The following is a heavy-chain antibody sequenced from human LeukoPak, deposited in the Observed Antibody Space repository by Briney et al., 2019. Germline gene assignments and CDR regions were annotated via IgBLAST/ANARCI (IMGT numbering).Heavy chain of an antibody. Sequence: SETLSLTCAVYGGSFSGYYWSWIRQPPGKGLEWIGEIKHSGSTNYNPSLKSRVTISVDTSKNQFSLKLSSVTAADTAVYYCARVRRRYSSSIVGFDYWGQGTLVTVSS. CDR2: IKHSGST. CDR1: GGSFSGYY. D-gene: IGHD6-6*01. CDR3: ARVRRRYSSSIVGFDY. J-gene: IGHJ4*02. V-gene: IGHV4-34*01.